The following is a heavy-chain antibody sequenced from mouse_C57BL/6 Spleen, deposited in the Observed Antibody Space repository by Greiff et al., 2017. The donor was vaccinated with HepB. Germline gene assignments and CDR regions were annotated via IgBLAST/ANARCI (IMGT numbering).Heavy chain of an antibody. D-gene: IGHD2-3*01. Sequence: QVQLQQSGAELVRPGSSVKLSCKASGYTFTSYWMHWVKQRPIQGLEWIGNIDPSDSETHYNQKFKDKATLTVDKSSSTAYMQLSSLTSEDSAVYYCARSYDGYGGFAYWGQGTLVTVSA. CDR3: ARSYDGYGGFAY. CDR2: IDPSDSET. V-gene: IGHV1-52*01. CDR1: GYTFTSYW. J-gene: IGHJ3*01.